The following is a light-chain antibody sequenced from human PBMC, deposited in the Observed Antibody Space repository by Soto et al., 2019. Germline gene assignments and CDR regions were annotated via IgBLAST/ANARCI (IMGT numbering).Light chain of an antibody. CDR1: SSNIGAGYD. Sequence: QSVLTQPPSVSGAPGQRVTISCTGSSSNIGAGYDVHWYQQLPGTAPKLLIYGNSNRPSGVPDRFSGSKSGTSASLAITGLQAEDEADYYCQSYDSGLPYVVFGGGTKLTVL. J-gene: IGLJ2*01. V-gene: IGLV1-40*01. CDR2: GNS. CDR3: QSYDSGLPYVV.